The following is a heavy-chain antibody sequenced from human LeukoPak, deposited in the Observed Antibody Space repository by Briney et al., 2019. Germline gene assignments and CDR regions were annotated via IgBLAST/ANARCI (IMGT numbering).Heavy chain of an antibody. J-gene: IGHJ4*02. Sequence: QPGGSLRLSCAASGFTSSSYGMSWVRQAAGKGLEWVSGISGSGGSTSYADSVKGRITISRDNSKNTLYLQMNSLRAEDTAVYYCAKRRGNTVTLWYFDFWGQGTLVTVSS. CDR1: GFTSSSYG. V-gene: IGHV3-23*01. CDR2: ISGSGGST. D-gene: IGHD4-11*01. CDR3: AKRRGNTVTLWYFDF.